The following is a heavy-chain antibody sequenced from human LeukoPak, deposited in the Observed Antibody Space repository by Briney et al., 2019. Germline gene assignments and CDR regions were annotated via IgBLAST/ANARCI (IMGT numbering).Heavy chain of an antibody. V-gene: IGHV4-59*08. CDR3: ASPSYYYDSSGYYSRVFDY. CDR1: GGSISSYY. CDR2: IYHSGST. D-gene: IGHD3-22*01. Sequence: SETLSLTCTVSGGSISSYYWSWIRQPPGKGLEWIGSIYHSGSTYYNPSLKSRVTISVDTSKNQFSLKLSSVTAADTAVYYCASPSYYYDSSGYYSRVFDYWGQGTLVTVSS. J-gene: IGHJ4*02.